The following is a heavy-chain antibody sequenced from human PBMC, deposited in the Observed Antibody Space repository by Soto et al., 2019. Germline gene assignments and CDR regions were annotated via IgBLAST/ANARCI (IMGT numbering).Heavy chain of an antibody. CDR2: MSGSGGST. D-gene: IGHD3-22*01. CDR1: VFTFSSYS. J-gene: IGHJ4*02. Sequence: GGSLRRSCAASVFTFSSYSRSRVRQAPGKGLEWVSAMSGSGGSTYCGDAVRGRFTISRENSKNTLYLQMNSLRAEHTAVYYCAKDLYIQGITIIVVVLTGLDYGGQGTLITVPS. CDR3: AKDLYIQGITIIVVVLTGLDY. V-gene: IGHV3-23*01.